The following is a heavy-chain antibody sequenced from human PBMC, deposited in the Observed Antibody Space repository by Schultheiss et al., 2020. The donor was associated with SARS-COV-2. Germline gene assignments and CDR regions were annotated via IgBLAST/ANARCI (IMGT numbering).Heavy chain of an antibody. Sequence: SQTLSLTCAVYGGSFSGYYWSWIRQPPGKGLEWIGYIYYSGSTNYNPSLKSRVTISVDTSKNQFSLKLSSVTAADTAVYYCARGISYYYGSGSYYNDYWGQGTLVTVSS. D-gene: IGHD3-10*01. CDR3: ARGISYYYGSGSYYNDY. CDR2: IYYSGST. CDR1: GGSFSGYY. V-gene: IGHV4-59*01. J-gene: IGHJ4*02.